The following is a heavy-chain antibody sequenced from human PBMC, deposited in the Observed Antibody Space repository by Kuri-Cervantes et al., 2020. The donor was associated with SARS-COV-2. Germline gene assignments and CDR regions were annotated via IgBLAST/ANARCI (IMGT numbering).Heavy chain of an antibody. Sequence: GGSLRLSCAASGFTFSDYYMSWIRQAPGKGLEWVSYISSSSYTNYAVSVKGRFTISRDNAKNSLYLQMNSLRAEDTAVYYCARDLYYYDSSGYYDYWGQGTLVTVSS. CDR2: ISSSSYT. CDR3: ARDLYYYDSSGYYDY. V-gene: IGHV3-11*05. D-gene: IGHD3-22*01. CDR1: GFTFSDYY. J-gene: IGHJ4*02.